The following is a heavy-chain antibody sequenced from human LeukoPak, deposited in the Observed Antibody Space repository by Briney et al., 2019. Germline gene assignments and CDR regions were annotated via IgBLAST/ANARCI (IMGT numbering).Heavy chain of an antibody. Sequence: KPAETLSLTCAVYGGSFRGYYWSWIRQPPGKGLEWIGEIHYTGATNYKPSLKSRVTISGDPSKNQVSLRVSSVTAADTAVYYCARGVLGPYYFDLWAVAPWSLSPQ. CDR3: ARGVLGPYYFDL. V-gene: IGHV4-34*01. CDR1: GGSFRGYY. J-gene: IGHJ2*01. D-gene: IGHD7-27*01. CDR2: IHYTGAT.